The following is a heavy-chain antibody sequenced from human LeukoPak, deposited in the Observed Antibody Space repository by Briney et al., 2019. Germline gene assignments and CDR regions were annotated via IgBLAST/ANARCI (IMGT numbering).Heavy chain of an antibody. J-gene: IGHJ4*02. D-gene: IGHD5-24*01. Sequence: SETLSLTCAVYGGSFSAYYWTWIRQPPGKGLEWIGEINHSGSTNYNPSLKSRVTISVDTSEKQFSLKLSSVTAADTAVYYCARVVPKMATSYFDYWGQGTLVTVSS. CDR2: INHSGST. CDR1: GGSFSAYY. CDR3: ARVVPKMATSYFDY. V-gene: IGHV4-34*01.